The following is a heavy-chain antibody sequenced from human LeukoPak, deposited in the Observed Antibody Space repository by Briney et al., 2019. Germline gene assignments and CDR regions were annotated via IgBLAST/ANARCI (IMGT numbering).Heavy chain of an antibody. CDR3: ARAGSTWSHDF. J-gene: IGHJ4*02. CDR1: GFTFDDYG. V-gene: IGHV3-20*04. D-gene: IGHD6-13*01. Sequence: GGSLRLSCAASGFTFDDYGMSWVRQAPGKGLEWVSGINWNGGSTGYADSVKGRFIISRDNAKNSLYLQMNSLRAEDTALYYCARAGSTWSHDFWGQGTLVTVSS. CDR2: INWNGGST.